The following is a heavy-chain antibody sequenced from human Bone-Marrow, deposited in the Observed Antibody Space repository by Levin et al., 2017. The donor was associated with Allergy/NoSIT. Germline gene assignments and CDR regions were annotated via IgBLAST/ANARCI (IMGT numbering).Heavy chain of an antibody. Sequence: SETLSLTCSVSGASISSNLYYWGWVRQPPGKGLEWIGTIYYSRSTYYTPSLKGRISISVDTSKNQFSLHLTSVTAADTALYYCARHALSGMGEGACFDYWGQGMLVTVSS. J-gene: IGHJ4*02. V-gene: IGHV4-39*01. CDR3: ARHALSGMGEGACFDY. D-gene: IGHD2-15*01. CDR1: GASISSNLYY. CDR2: IYYSRST.